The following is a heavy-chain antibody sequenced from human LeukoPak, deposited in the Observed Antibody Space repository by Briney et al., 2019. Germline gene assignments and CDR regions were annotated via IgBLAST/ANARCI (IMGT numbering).Heavy chain of an antibody. CDR2: IIPIFGTA. J-gene: IGHJ4*02. CDR1: GGTFSSYA. CDR3: ARSYYDFWSALRG. D-gene: IGHD3-3*01. V-gene: IGHV1-69*05. Sequence: SVKVSCKASGGTFSSYAISWVRQAPGQGLEWMGGIIPIFGTANYAQKFQGRVTITTDESTSTAYMELSSPRSEDTAVYYCARSYYDFWSALRGWGQGTLVTVSS.